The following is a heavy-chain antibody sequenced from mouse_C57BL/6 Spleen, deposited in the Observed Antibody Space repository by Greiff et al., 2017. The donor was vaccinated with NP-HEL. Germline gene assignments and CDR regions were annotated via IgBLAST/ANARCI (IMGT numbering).Heavy chain of an antibody. V-gene: IGHV1-26*01. J-gene: IGHJ1*03. Sequence: VQLQQSGPELVKPGASVKISCKASGYTFTDYYMNWVKQSHGKSLEWIGDINPNNGGTSYNQKFKGKATLTVDKSSSTAYMELRSLTSEDSAVYYCALYNYWYFDVWGTGTTVTVSS. CDR3: ALYNYWYFDV. D-gene: IGHD1-3*01. CDR1: GYTFTDYY. CDR2: INPNNGGT.